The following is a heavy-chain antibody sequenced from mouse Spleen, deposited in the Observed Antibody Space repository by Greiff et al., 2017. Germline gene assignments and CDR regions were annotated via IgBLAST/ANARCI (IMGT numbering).Heavy chain of an antibody. V-gene: IGHV2-6-7*01. J-gene: IGHJ3*01. CDR1: GFSLTGYG. CDR3: ARNYYGSSYPAWFAY. D-gene: IGHD1-1*01. Sequence: QAQLKESGPGLVAPSQSLSITCTVSGFSLTGYGVNWVRQPPGKGLEWLGMIWGDGSTDYNSAFKSRLSISKDNSKSQVFLKMNSLQTDDTARYYCARNYYGSSYPAWFAYWGQGTLVTVSA. CDR2: IWGDGST.